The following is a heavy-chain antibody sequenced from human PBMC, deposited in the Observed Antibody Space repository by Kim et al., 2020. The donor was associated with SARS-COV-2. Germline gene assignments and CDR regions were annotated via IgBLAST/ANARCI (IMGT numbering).Heavy chain of an antibody. V-gene: IGHV3-66*01. CDR3: AVPYSSSWYTGDAFDI. D-gene: IGHD6-13*01. J-gene: IGHJ3*02. Sequence: LSLTCAASGFTVSSNYMSWVRQAPGKGLEWVSVIYSGGSTYYADSVKGRFTISRDNSKNTLYLQMNSLRAEDTAVYYCAVPYSSSWYTGDAFDIWGQGTMVTVSS. CDR1: GFTVSSNY. CDR2: IYSGGST.